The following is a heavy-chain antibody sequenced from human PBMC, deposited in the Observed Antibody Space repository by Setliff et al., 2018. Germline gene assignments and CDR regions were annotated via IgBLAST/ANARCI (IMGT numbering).Heavy chain of an antibody. CDR1: GSSFSNYW. D-gene: IGHD3-10*01. CDR2: IKQDGSEK. V-gene: IGHV3-7*01. CDR3: ARPGRSNYWDSFDY. J-gene: IGHJ4*02. Sequence: GGSLRLSCVASGSSFSNYWVNWVRQAPGKGLEWVANIKQDGSEKNYVDSVKGRFTISRDNAMNSLYLQMNSPRADDTAVYYCARPGRSNYWDSFDYWGQGTLVTVSS.